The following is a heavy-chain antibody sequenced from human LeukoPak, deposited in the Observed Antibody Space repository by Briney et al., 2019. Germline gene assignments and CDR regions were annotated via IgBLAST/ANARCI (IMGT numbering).Heavy chain of an antibody. D-gene: IGHD3-3*01. Sequence: ASVKVSCKPSGGPFNNYTISWVRQAPGQGLEWMGRIIPMFDIADYSQTFQDRLTVTADRSTNTVYMELSSLRSEDTAVYYCTRDYDAEDYWGQGTLVTVSS. J-gene: IGHJ4*02. CDR3: TRDYDAEDY. CDR2: IIPMFDIA. CDR1: GGPFNNYT. V-gene: IGHV1-69*04.